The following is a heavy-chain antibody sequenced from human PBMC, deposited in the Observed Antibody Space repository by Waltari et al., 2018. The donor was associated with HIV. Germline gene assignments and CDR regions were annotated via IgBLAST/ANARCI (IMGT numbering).Heavy chain of an antibody. V-gene: IGHV1-2*02. CDR3: ATRYCGGDSCYALDY. Sequence: QVRLVQSGAEVKKPGASVTVSCTASGYAVTDDDYIHWVRQAHGQGLEGMGWVSVKSGGTNYAQTVQGRVTMARDTSITTAYMDLSRLTSDDTAIYYWATRYCGGDSCYALDYWGQGTLVTVSS. CDR1: GYAVTDDDY. CDR2: VSVKSGGT. D-gene: IGHD2-15*01. J-gene: IGHJ4*02.